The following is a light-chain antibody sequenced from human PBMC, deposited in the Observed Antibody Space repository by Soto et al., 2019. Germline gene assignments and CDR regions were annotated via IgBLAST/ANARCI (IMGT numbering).Light chain of an antibody. Sequence: QSVLTQPASVSGCPGQSITISCCGRGDDIGGYNFVSWYQHHPGKAPKLIIYDVTHRPSGVSERFSGSKSGFTASLTISGLQPEDESHYYCASFTSISTYVFGTGTKVTVL. CDR2: DVT. V-gene: IGLV2-14*01. CDR1: GDDIGGYNF. CDR3: ASFTSISTYV. J-gene: IGLJ1*01.